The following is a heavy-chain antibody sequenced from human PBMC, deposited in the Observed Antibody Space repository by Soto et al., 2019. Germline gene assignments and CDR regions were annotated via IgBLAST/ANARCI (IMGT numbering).Heavy chain of an antibody. Sequence: QVQLVQSGAEVKKPGASVKVSCKASGYTFTSYGISWVRQAPGQGLEWMGWISAYNGNTNYAQKLQGRVTMTTDTSTRTAYMELRSLRSDDTAVYYCAREPRGRDILTGYPLDYWGQGTLVTVSS. CDR3: AREPRGRDILTGYPLDY. CDR2: ISAYNGNT. CDR1: GYTFTSYG. V-gene: IGHV1-18*01. D-gene: IGHD3-9*01. J-gene: IGHJ4*02.